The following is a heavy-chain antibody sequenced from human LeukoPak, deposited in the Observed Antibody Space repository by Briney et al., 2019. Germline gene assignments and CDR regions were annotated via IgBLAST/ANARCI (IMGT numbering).Heavy chain of an antibody. Sequence: GGSLRLSCAASGFTFSDYYMSWIRQAPGKGLEWVSYISSSGSNIYYADSVKGRFTISRDNAKNSLYLQMNSLRAEDTAVYYCARTTQLYYDFWSGYYHFGAFDIWGQGTMVTVSS. V-gene: IGHV3-11*04. D-gene: IGHD3-3*01. CDR3: ARTTQLYYDFWSGYYHFGAFDI. CDR1: GFTFSDYY. CDR2: ISSSGSNI. J-gene: IGHJ3*02.